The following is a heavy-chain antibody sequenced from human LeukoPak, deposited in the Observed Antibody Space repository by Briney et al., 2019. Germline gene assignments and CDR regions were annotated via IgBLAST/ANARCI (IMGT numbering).Heavy chain of an antibody. CDR1: GFTSGTPW. CDR2: INQDGSAQ. CDR3: ARSAR. V-gene: IGHV3-7*01. J-gene: IGHJ4*02. Sequence: GGSLRLSCAASGFTSGTPWMSWVRQARGKGLEWVANINQDGSAQYYVDSVKGRFTISRDNARSSLYLQMNSLRAEDTAVYYCARSARWGQGTLVTVSS.